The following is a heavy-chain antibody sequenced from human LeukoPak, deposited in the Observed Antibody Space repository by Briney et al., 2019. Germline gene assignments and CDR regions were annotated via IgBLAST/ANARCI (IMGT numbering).Heavy chain of an antibody. D-gene: IGHD3-22*01. CDR3: ARIAHPRYYDSSGSTSLSYYYYMDV. CDR1: GYTFTGYY. CDR2: ISAYNGNT. J-gene: IGHJ6*03. V-gene: IGHV1-18*04. Sequence: ASVKVSCKASGYTFTGYYMHWVRQAPGQGLEWMGWISAYNGNTNYAQKLQGRVTMTTDTSTSTAYMDLRSLRSDDTAVYYCARIAHPRYYDSSGSTSLSYYYYMDVGGKGPTATVS.